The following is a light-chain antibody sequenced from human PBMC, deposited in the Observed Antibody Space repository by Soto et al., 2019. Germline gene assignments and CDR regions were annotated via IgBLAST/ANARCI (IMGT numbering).Light chain of an antibody. CDR3: SSYTTSSTLVV. CDR1: SSDVGSYNY. J-gene: IGLJ2*01. V-gene: IGLV2-14*01. Sequence: QSALTQPASVSGSPGQSITISCTGTSSDVGSYNYVSWYQQHPGKAPKLMIYEVSNRPSGVSSRFSGSKSGNTASLTISGLQAEDEADYYCSSYTTSSTLVVFGRGTKVTVL. CDR2: EVS.